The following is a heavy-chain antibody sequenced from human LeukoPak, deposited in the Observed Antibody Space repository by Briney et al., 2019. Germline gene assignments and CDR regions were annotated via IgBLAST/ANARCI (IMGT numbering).Heavy chain of an antibody. CDR2: IWDDGSYK. D-gene: IGHD1-14*01. CDR1: GFTFSTFG. Sequence: PGRSLRLSCAASGFTFSTFGMHWVRQAPGKGLARVALIWDDGSYKYYADSVKGRFTISRDNSKNTVFLQMNSLRAEDTAVYYCAKGRYTMPVGWIDPWGQGTLVTVSS. J-gene: IGHJ5*02. V-gene: IGHV3-33*06. CDR3: AKGRYTMPVGWIDP.